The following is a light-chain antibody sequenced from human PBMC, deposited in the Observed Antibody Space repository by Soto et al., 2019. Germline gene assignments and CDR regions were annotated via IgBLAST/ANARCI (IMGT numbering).Light chain of an antibody. J-gene: IGKJ2*01. CDR3: QQYGSSPPMYT. CDR2: GAS. V-gene: IGKV3-20*01. CDR1: QSVSSSY. Sequence: EIVLTQSPGTLSLSPGERATLSCRASQSVSSSYLAWYQQKPGQAPRLLIYGASGRPTGIPDSFSGSGSGTDFTLTISRLEPEDFAVYYCQQYGSSPPMYTFGQGNKLEIK.